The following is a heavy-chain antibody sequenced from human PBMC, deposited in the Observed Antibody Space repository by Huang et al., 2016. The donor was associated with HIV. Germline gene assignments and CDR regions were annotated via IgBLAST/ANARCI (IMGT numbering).Heavy chain of an antibody. V-gene: IGHV4-34*02. J-gene: IGHJ4*02. Sequence: QVQLQQWGAGLLKPSGALSLKCAVYGGSLSDHYWTWSRLSPGKRLEWIGELNHRGLPTYNPSLRSRVTMSVDMAKNQFSLNLTSLTAADTAVYYCARPRMTATSSDSTWSFFDSWGQGTLVIVSS. D-gene: IGHD2-21*02. CDR2: LNHRGLP. CDR3: ARPRMTATSSDSTWSFFDS. CDR1: GGSLSDHY.